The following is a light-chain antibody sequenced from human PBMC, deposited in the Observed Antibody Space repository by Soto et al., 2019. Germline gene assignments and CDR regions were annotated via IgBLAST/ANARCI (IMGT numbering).Light chain of an antibody. V-gene: IGLV2-14*02. CDR3: SSYTNINTRACV. CDR1: SGDIGSYNR. J-gene: IGLJ1*01. CDR2: EVT. Sequence: QSALTQPASVSGSPGQSITISCTGTSGDIGSYNRVSWYQQHPGKAPKLIIYEVTERPSGVSNRFSGSKSGNTASLTISGLQAEAEAEYYCSSYTNINTRACVFGTGTKLTVL.